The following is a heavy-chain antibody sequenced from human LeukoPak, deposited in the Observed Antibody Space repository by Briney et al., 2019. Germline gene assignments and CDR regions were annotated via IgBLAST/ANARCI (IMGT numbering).Heavy chain of an antibody. V-gene: IGHV3-9*01. D-gene: IGHD6-19*01. Sequence: GGSLRLSCAASGFTFDDYAMHWVRQAPGKGLEWVSGITWNSGNIGYADSVKGRFTISRDNAKSSLHLQMNGLRAEDTAMYYCVKDSGWFHIDSWGQGTLVTVSS. CDR3: VKDSGWFHIDS. J-gene: IGHJ4*02. CDR2: ITWNSGNI. CDR1: GFTFDDYA.